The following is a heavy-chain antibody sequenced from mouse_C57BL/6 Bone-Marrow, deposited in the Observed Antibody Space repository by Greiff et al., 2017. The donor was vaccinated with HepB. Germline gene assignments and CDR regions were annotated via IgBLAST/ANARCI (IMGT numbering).Heavy chain of an antibody. CDR2: IHPNSGST. V-gene: IGHV1-64*01. CDR1: GYTFTSYW. Sequence: VQLQQPGAELVKPGASVKLSCKASGYTFTSYWMHWVKQRPGQGLEWIGMIHPNSGSTNYNEKLKSKATLTVDKSSSTAYMQLSSLTSEDSAVYYCARGGLDYDYDVRFAYWGQGTLVTVSA. J-gene: IGHJ3*01. D-gene: IGHD2-4*01. CDR3: ARGGLDYDYDVRFAY.